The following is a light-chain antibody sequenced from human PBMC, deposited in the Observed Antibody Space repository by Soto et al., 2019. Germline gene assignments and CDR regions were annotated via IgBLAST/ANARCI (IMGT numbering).Light chain of an antibody. CDR2: GAS. CDR3: QQYNNWPIT. CDR1: QSVTNS. J-gene: IGKJ5*01. V-gene: IGKV3-15*01. Sequence: EIVLTQSPATLSLSPGGRASLSCRASQSVTNSLAWYQQKHGQAPRLLIYGASTRDTGIPARFSGSGSGTEFTLTISSLQSEDFAVYYCQQYNNWPITFGQGTRLEIK.